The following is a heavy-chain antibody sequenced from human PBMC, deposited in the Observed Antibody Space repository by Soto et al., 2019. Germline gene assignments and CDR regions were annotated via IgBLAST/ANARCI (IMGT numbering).Heavy chain of an antibody. Sequence: GGSLRLSCAAYGFTFDDYAMHWVRQAPGEGLEWVSSINDRSNYIYYADSVKGRFTISRDNAINSLYLQMNSLRPDDTAVYYCVFFPSCSSPTCLYYSGPGLLLTVSS. V-gene: IGHV3-21*06. CDR2: INDRSNYI. J-gene: IGHJ4*02. D-gene: IGHD2-15*01. CDR1: GFTFDDYA. CDR3: VFFPSCSSPTCLYY.